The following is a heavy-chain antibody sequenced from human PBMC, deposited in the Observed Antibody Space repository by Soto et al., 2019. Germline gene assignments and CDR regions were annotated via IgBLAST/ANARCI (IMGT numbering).Heavy chain of an antibody. CDR1: GGTFSSFT. CDR3: AKDRRADWESYYYYAMDV. V-gene: IGHV1-69*01. CDR2: IIPIYGTA. Sequence: QVQLVQSGAEVKKPGSSVKVSCKASGGTFSSFTISWVRQAPGQGLEWMGGIIPIYGTANYAQKFQGRVTITTNAATRTADMELGSLRSEDTAVYYCAKDRRADWESYYYYAMDVRGQGTTGTVSS. D-gene: IGHD1-26*01. J-gene: IGHJ6*02.